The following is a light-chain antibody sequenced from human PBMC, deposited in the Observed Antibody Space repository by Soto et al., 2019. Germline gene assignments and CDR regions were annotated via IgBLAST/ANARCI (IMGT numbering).Light chain of an antibody. J-gene: IGKJ1*01. CDR3: QQYNNWPPRT. V-gene: IGKV3-15*01. Sequence: EIVMTQSPATLSVSPGDRATLSCRASQSVGSSLAWYQQKPGQAPRLLIYGASSRATGIPARFSGSGSGTEFTLTISSLQSEDFAVYYCQQYNNWPPRTFGQGTKVEIK. CDR2: GAS. CDR1: QSVGSS.